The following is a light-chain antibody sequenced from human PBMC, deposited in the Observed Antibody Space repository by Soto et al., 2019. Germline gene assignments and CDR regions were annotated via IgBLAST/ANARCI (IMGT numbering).Light chain of an antibody. CDR3: QQLYRYPIT. Sequence: DVQLTQSPSFMSLSAGDRVTITCCASQGISNSLAWYQQKPGKAPKLLIYSASTLQSGVPSRFSGGFSGTEFTLTISSLQPEDFATYYCQQLYRYPITFGQGTRLEIK. J-gene: IGKJ5*01. CDR2: SAS. V-gene: IGKV1-9*01. CDR1: QGISNS.